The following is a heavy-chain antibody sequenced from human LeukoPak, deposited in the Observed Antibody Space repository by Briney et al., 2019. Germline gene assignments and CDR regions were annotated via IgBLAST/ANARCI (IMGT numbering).Heavy chain of an antibody. CDR2: IIPIFGTA. D-gene: IGHD6-6*01. CDR3: AREGSIAGDY. V-gene: IGHV1-69*13. CDR1: GGTFSSYA. J-gene: IGHJ4*02. Sequence: GASVKVSCKASGGTFSSYAISWVRQAPGQGLEWTGGIIPIFGTANYAQKFQGRVTITADESTSTAYMELSSLRSEDTAVYYCAREGSIAGDYWGQGTLVTVSS.